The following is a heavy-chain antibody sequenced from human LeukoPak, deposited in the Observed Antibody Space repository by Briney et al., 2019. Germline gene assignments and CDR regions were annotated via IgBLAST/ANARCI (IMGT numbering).Heavy chain of an antibody. V-gene: IGHV3-30-3*01. CDR2: ISYDGSNK. CDR1: GFTFSSYA. CDR3: ARAPREYSSSSLAYYFDY. Sequence: PGGSLRLSCAASGFTFSSYAMHWVRQAPGKGLEWVAVISYDGSNKYYADSVKGRFTISRDNSKNTLYLQMNSLRAEDTAVYYCARAPREYSSSSLAYYFDYWGQGTLVTVSS. J-gene: IGHJ4*02. D-gene: IGHD6-6*01.